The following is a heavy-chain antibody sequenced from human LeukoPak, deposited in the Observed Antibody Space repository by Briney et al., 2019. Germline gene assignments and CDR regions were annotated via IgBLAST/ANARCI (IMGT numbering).Heavy chain of an antibody. CDR3: AKDKSPAPLYGMDV. J-gene: IGHJ6*02. CDR1: GFTFDDYA. V-gene: IGHV3-9*01. Sequence: GRSLRLSCAASGFTFDDYAMHWVRQAPGKGLEWVSGISWNSGSIGYADSVKARFTISRDNAKNSLYLQMSSLRAEDTALYYCAKDKSPAPLYGMDVWGQGTTVTVSS. CDR2: ISWNSGSI.